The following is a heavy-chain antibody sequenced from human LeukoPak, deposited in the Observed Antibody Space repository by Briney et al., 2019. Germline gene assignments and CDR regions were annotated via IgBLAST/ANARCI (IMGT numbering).Heavy chain of an antibody. CDR3: ARVSHYYDSSGYYYVRAFDI. Sequence: PSETLSLTCTVSGGSISSGGYYWSWIRQHPGKGLEWIGRISTSGSTNYNPSLKSRVTMSVDTPNNQFSLKLSSVTAADTAVYYCARVSHYYDSSGYYYVRAFDIWGQGTMVTVSS. J-gene: IGHJ3*02. CDR1: GGSISSGGYY. D-gene: IGHD3-22*01. V-gene: IGHV4-61*02. CDR2: ISTSGST.